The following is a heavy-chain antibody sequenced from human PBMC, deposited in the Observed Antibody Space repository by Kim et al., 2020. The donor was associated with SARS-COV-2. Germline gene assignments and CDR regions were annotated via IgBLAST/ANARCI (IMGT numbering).Heavy chain of an antibody. CDR1: GYTFTSYA. Sequence: ASVKVSCKASGYTFTSYAMHWVRQAPGQRLEWMGWINAGNGNTKYSQKFQGRVTITRDTSASTAYMELSSLRSEDTAVYYCARDTVYYYDSSGYFHWGQGTLVTVSS. CDR2: INAGNGNT. V-gene: IGHV1-3*01. J-gene: IGHJ4*02. CDR3: ARDTVYYYDSSGYFH. D-gene: IGHD3-22*01.